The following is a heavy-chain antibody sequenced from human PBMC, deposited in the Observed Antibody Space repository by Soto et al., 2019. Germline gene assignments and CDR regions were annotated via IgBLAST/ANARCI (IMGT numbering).Heavy chain of an antibody. D-gene: IGHD1-1*01. CDR1: GFTFGDFY. V-gene: IGHV3-11*01. J-gene: IGHJ4*02. CDR2: ITKTGTTI. Sequence: QARLVESGGGLVEPGGSLRLSCTASGFTFGDFYMMWFRQAPGRGLEWISYITKTGTTIYHADPVKGRFSVSRDNARSSLYLQMNSLRAEDTAVYYCARPNWNSRGAVYNLWGQGTLVTVSS. CDR3: ARPNWNSRGAVYNL.